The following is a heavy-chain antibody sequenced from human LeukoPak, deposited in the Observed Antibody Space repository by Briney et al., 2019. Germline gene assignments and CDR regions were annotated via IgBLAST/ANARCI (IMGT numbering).Heavy chain of an antibody. CDR2: INSDGSST. V-gene: IGHV3-74*01. Sequence: PGGSLRLSCAASGFTFSSYAMSWVRQAPGKGLVWVSRINSDGSSTNYADSVKGRFTISRDNAKNTLHLQMNSLRAEDTAVYYCTRRAYYYDSSGYYYYYYMDVWGKGTTVTISS. CDR3: TRRAYYYDSSGYYYYYYMDV. J-gene: IGHJ6*03. CDR1: GFTFSSYA. D-gene: IGHD3-22*01.